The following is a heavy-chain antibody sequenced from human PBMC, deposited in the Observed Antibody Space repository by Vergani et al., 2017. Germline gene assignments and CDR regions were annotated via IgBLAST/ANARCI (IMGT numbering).Heavy chain of an antibody. CDR2: INPSGGST. CDR1: GYTFTSYY. D-gene: IGHD6-19*01. J-gene: IGHJ5*02. Sequence: QVQLVQSGAEVKKPGASVKVSCKASGYTFTSYYMHWVRQAPGQGLEWMGIINPSGGSTSYAQKFQGRVTMTRDTSTSTVYMELSSLRAEDTAVYYCARDRRDGDRGSGCPWFDPWGQGTLVTVSS. V-gene: IGHV1-46*01. CDR3: ARDRRDGDRGSGCPWFDP.